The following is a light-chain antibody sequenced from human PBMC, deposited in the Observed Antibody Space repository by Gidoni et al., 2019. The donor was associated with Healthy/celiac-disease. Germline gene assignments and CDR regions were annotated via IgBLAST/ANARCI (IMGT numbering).Light chain of an antibody. J-gene: IGLJ3*02. CDR2: RNN. V-gene: IGLV1-47*01. CDR1: RSNIGSNY. Sequence: QSVLTQPPSASGTPGHRVTISCSGSRSNIGSNYVYWYQQLPGTAPKLTIYRNNQRPPGVPDRFSGSKSGTSASLAISGLRSEDEADYYCAAWDDSRSGHWVFGGGTKLTVL. CDR3: AAWDDSRSGHWV.